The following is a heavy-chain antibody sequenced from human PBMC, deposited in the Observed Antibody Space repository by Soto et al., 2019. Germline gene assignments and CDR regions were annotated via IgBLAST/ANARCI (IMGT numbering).Heavy chain of an antibody. D-gene: IGHD3-3*01. Sequence: QVQLVQSGAEVKKPGASVKVSCKASGYTFTSYAMHWVRQAPGQRLEWMGWINAGNGNTKYSQKFQGRVTITRDTSASTTYMELSSLRSKDTAVSDCARGPFGPDGPADHWGQGTLVTVSS. V-gene: IGHV1-3*01. CDR2: INAGNGNT. CDR1: GYTFTSYA. J-gene: IGHJ4*02. CDR3: ARGPFGPDGPADH.